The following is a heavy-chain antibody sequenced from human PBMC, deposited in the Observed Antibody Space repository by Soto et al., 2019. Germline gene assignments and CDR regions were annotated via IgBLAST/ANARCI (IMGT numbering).Heavy chain of an antibody. CDR1: GFTFSSYA. CDR2: ISYDGSNK. J-gene: IGHJ6*02. D-gene: IGHD6-19*01. Sequence: QVQLVESGGGVVQPGRSLRLSCAASGFTFSSYAMHWVRQAPGKGLEWVAVISYDGSNKYYADSVKGRFTISRDNSKNTLYLQMNSLRDEDTAVYYCARGSSGWHYYYYGMDVWGQGTTVTVSS. V-gene: IGHV3-30-3*01. CDR3: ARGSSGWHYYYYGMDV.